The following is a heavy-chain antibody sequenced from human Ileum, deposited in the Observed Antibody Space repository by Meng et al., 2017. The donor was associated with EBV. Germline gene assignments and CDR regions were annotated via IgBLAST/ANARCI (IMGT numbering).Heavy chain of an antibody. J-gene: IGHJ5*02. D-gene: IGHD2-21*02. CDR3: ARRDTAWFDP. V-gene: IGHV4-39*01. CDR1: GGSITSYSYY. Sequence: QEPGLGLVKPSETLSLTCSVSGGSITSYSYYGGWIRQPPGKGLEWIATIYHTGSTYYNPSLKSRVTISVDTSKNEFSLKVTSVTAADTALYYCARRDTAWFDPWGRGTLVTVSS. CDR2: IYHTGST.